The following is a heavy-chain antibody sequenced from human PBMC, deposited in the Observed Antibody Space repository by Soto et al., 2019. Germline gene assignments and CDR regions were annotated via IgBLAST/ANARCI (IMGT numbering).Heavy chain of an antibody. CDR1: GYSITIDW. V-gene: IGHV5-51*01. D-gene: IGHD1-1*01. Sequence: SLKSYCKSAGYSITIDWVGWGRKKHGKGLEWMGIIYPGDSDTRYSPSFQGQVTISADKSISTAYLQWSSLKASDTAMYYCARVYNWNDVGGMDVWGQGTTVTVAS. CDR3: ARVYNWNDVGGMDV. CDR2: IYPGDSDT. J-gene: IGHJ6*02.